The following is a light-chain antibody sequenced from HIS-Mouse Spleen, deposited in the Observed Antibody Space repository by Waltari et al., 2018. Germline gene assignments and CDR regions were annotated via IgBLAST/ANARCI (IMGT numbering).Light chain of an antibody. CDR3: QSYDSSLSGYV. V-gene: IGLV1-40*01. CDR2: GNS. Sequence: QSVLTQPPSVSGAPGQRVTISCTGSSSNIGAGYDVHWYQQLPGTAPNLLIYGNSNRPQGVPDRFSGSKSGTSASRAITGLQAEDEADYYCQSYDSSLSGYVFGTGTKVTVL. CDR1: SSNIGAGYD. J-gene: IGLJ1*01.